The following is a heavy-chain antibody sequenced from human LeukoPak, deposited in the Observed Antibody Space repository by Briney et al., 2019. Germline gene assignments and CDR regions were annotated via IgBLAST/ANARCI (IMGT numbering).Heavy chain of an antibody. Sequence: ASVKVSCKASGYTFTSYGISWVRQAPGQGLEWMGWISAYNGNTNYAQKLQGRVTMTTDTSTSTAYMELRSLRSDDTVVYYCARFPDYDSSGFVDYWGQGTLVTVSS. CDR1: GYTFTSYG. V-gene: IGHV1-18*01. J-gene: IGHJ4*02. CDR2: ISAYNGNT. CDR3: ARFPDYDSSGFVDY. D-gene: IGHD3-22*01.